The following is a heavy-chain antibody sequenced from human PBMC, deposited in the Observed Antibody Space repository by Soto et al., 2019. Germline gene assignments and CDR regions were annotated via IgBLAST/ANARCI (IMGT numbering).Heavy chain of an antibody. CDR2: ISAYNGNT. Sequence: DSVKVSCKASGYTLTSYGISWLRQAPGQGLEWMGWISAYNGNTIYAQNLQGRVTMTTDTSTTTASMELRSLRSDDTAIYYCARDNSGDFRSRYSHYYFDYWGQGNLVTVSS. D-gene: IGHD3-3*01. CDR3: ARDNSGDFRSRYSHYYFDY. J-gene: IGHJ4*02. V-gene: IGHV1-18*01. CDR1: GYTLTSYG.